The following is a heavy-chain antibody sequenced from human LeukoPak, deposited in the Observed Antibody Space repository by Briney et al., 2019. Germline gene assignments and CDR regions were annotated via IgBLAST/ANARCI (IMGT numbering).Heavy chain of an antibody. Sequence: GGSLRLSCAASGFTFSNYWLHWARQAPGKGLVWVSRINSDGINTSYADSVKGRFTISGDNAKNTLNLQMNSLRAEDTAVYYCARDLGQYYDTSDNWFDPWGQGTLVTVSS. CDR1: GFTFSNYW. V-gene: IGHV3-74*01. CDR2: INSDGINT. D-gene: IGHD3-22*01. J-gene: IGHJ5*02. CDR3: ARDLGQYYDTSDNWFDP.